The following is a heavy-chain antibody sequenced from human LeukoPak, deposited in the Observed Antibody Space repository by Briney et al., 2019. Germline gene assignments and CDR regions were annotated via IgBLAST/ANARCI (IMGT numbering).Heavy chain of an antibody. Sequence: SETLSLTCTVSGGSISSSDYYWGWIRQPPGKWLEWIGSIYYSGSTYYNPSLKSRVTISVDTSKNQFSLKLNSVTAADTAVYYCARSSEGRYYYDSSGYSYYYYYMDVWGKGTTVTISS. CDR3: ARSSEGRYYYDSSGYSYYYYYMDV. D-gene: IGHD3-22*01. V-gene: IGHV4-39*07. CDR1: GGSISSSDYY. CDR2: IYYSGST. J-gene: IGHJ6*03.